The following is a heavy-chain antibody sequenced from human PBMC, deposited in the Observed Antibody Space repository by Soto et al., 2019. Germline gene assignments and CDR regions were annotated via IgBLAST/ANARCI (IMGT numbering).Heavy chain of an antibody. Sequence: EVQLVQSGAEVKKPGESLRISCKGSGYSFTTYWITWVRQMPGKGLELMGRIDPSDSFTNYIPSFQGHVTISADKSIDTAYLQWGSLEASDTAMYYCARTTTETWIDSWGQGTLVTVSS. D-gene: IGHD1-26*01. CDR2: IDPSDSFT. V-gene: IGHV5-10-1*01. CDR1: GYSFTTYW. J-gene: IGHJ4*02. CDR3: ARTTTETWIDS.